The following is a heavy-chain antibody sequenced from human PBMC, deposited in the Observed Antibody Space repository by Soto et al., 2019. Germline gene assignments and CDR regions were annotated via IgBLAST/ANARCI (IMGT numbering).Heavy chain of an antibody. V-gene: IGHV3-23*01. CDR1: GFIFSSYA. J-gene: IGHJ4*02. CDR3: AKNSGDFWSASDY. D-gene: IGHD3-3*01. Sequence: EVQLLESGGGLVQPGGSLRLSCAASGFIFSSYAITWVRQAPGKGLEWVSTISGSGANTYYANSVKGRFTISRDNSKNTMYLQISSLRAEDMAIYYCAKNSGDFWSASDYWGQGTLITVSS. CDR2: ISGSGANT.